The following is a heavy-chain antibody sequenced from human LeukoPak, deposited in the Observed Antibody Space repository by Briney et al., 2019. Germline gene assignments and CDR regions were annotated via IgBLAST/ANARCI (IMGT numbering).Heavy chain of an antibody. CDR3: ARDAGAVVDY. V-gene: IGHV4-61*02. Sequence: SETLSLTCTVSGGSISSGSYYWSWIRQSADKELEWIGRIHYTGNTNYNPSLNNRVTISLGTSDKQFSLRLTSVTAADTVVYYCARDAGAVVDYWGQGTLVTVSS. J-gene: IGHJ4*02. D-gene: IGHD6-19*01. CDR2: IHYTGNT. CDR1: GGSISSGSYY.